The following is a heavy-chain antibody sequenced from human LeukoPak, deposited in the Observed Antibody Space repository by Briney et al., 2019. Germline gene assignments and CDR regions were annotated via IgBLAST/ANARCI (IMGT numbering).Heavy chain of an antibody. Sequence: ASVKVSCKASGYTFTSYGISWVRQAPGQGLEWMGWISAYNGNTSYAQKLQGRVTMTTDTSTSTAYMELRSLRSDDTAVYYCARVSGLELQWYWFDPWGQGTLVTVSS. CDR3: ARVSGLELQWYWFDP. D-gene: IGHD1-7*01. CDR2: ISAYNGNT. V-gene: IGHV1-18*01. CDR1: GYTFTSYG. J-gene: IGHJ5*02.